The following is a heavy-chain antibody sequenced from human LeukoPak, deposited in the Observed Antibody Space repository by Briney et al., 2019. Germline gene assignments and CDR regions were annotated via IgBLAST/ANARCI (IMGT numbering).Heavy chain of an antibody. CDR3: ARHWQQLPESAFDI. V-gene: IGHV4-34*01. CDR2: INHSGST. Sequence: SETLSLTCAVYGGSFSGYYWSWIRQPPGKGLEWIGEINHSGSTNYNPSLKSRVTISVDTSKNQFSLKLSSVTAADTAVYYCARHWQQLPESAFDIWGQGTMVTVSS. CDR1: GGSFSGYY. D-gene: IGHD6-13*01. J-gene: IGHJ3*02.